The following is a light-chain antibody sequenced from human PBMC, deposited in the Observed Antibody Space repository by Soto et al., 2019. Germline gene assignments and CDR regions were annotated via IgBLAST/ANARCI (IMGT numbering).Light chain of an antibody. V-gene: IGKV3-20*01. Sequence: EMVLTQSPGTLSLSPGERATLSCRASQSISSNYLAWYQHKPGQAPRLLIYGASSRATGVPDRFSGSGTGTDFTLTISSLGPGDFAVYYCQQYGSSPRTFGQGTKVEIK. CDR1: QSISSNY. CDR3: QQYGSSPRT. J-gene: IGKJ1*01. CDR2: GAS.